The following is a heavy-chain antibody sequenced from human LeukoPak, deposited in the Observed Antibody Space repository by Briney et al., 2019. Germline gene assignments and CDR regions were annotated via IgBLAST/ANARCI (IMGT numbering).Heavy chain of an antibody. J-gene: IGHJ5*02. CDR3: ARLVWGSTNWFDP. Sequence: GGSLRLSCAASGFTFSSYEMNWVRQAPGKRLEWVSYISSSGSTIYHADSVKGRFTISRDNAKNSLYLQMNSLRAEDTAVYYCARLVWGSTNWFDPWGQGTLVTVSS. CDR1: GFTFSSYE. D-gene: IGHD3-16*01. V-gene: IGHV3-48*03. CDR2: ISSSGSTI.